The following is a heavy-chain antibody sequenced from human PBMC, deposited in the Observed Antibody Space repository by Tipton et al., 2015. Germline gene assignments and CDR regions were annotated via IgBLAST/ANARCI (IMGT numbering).Heavy chain of an antibody. V-gene: IGHV4-39*01. CDR1: GGSISTRTYY. CDR3: ARGSFDI. Sequence: TLSLTCSVSGGSISTRTYYWGWIRQPPGKGLEFIGTIYYRGSTYYNPSLKSRVSISVDTSKTHFSLSLSCVTAADTAVYYCARGSFDIWGQGTLVTVSS. J-gene: IGHJ3*02. CDR2: IYYRGST.